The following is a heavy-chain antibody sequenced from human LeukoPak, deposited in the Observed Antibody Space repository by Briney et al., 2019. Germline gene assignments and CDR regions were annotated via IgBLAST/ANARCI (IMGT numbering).Heavy chain of an antibody. Sequence: ASVKVSCQASGFSFTTKNGISWVRQAPGQGFEWMGWIKGTNDNTNYAQKFQGRVTMTTDTSTSTAYMELRSLRSDDTAVYYCAGDLHWESCDRSTCSGLYYFDYWGQGTLVTVSP. V-gene: IGHV1-18*01. CDR3: AGDLHWESCDRSTCSGLYYFDY. D-gene: IGHD3-16*01. CDR1: GFSFTTKNG. CDR2: IKGTNDNT. J-gene: IGHJ4*02.